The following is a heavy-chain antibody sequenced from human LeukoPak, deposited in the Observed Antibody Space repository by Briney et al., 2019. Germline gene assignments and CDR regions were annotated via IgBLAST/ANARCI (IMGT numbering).Heavy chain of an antibody. CDR3: VRGSSSSWYYFDS. CDR1: GDSINDHY. D-gene: IGHD6-13*01. CDR2: IYSSVST. J-gene: IGHJ4*02. Sequence: SETLSLTCTVSGDSINDHYWSWIRQPPGEGLEWIGYIYSSVSTNYNPSLKSRVTISIDTSKSQFSLKLASVTAADTAVYYCVRGSSSSWYYFDSWGQGTLVTVSA. V-gene: IGHV4-4*09.